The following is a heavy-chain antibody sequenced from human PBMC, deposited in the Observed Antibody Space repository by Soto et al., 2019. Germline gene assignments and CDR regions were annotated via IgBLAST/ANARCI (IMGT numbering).Heavy chain of an antibody. CDR1: GGSISSGDYY. J-gene: IGHJ4*02. D-gene: IGHD2-15*01. V-gene: IGHV4-30-4*01. Sequence: QVQLQESGPGLVKPSQTLSLTCTVSGGSISSGDYYWSWIRQPPGKGLEWIGYIYYSGSTYYNPSLKSRVTISVDTSKNKCSLKLSSVTAADTAVYYCARYCSGGSCSRDKGGELYYFDYWGQGTLVTVSS. CDR2: IYYSGST. CDR3: ARYCSGGSCSRDKGGELYYFDY.